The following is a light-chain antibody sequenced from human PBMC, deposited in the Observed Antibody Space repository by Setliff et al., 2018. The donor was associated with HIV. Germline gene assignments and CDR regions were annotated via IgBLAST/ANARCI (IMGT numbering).Light chain of an antibody. J-gene: IGLJ1*01. CDR3: ASYANSDVFI. CDR1: SSDIGAFDF. CDR2: EVT. V-gene: IGLV2-14*03. Sequence: QSVLTQPASVSGSPGQSITVSCTGTSSDIGAFDFVSWYRQHHGNAPELMIYEVTNRPSGVSHRFSGSKSGNTASLTLSGLQAEDEADYYCASYANSDVFIFGSGTKV.